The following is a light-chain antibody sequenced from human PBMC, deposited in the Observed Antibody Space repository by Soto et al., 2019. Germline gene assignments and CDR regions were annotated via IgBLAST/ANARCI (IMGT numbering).Light chain of an antibody. V-gene: IGKV1-12*01. CDR1: QGISSW. Sequence: DIHMTRSPSSVSASVGNMFTITCRASQGISSWLDWYQQKPGKAPKLLIYAASSLQSGVPSRLRGSGYGTDLTITISSMKNEDFATYFCQQANSFTFTFGGGTKVDIK. J-gene: IGKJ4*01. CDR2: AAS. CDR3: QQANSFTFT.